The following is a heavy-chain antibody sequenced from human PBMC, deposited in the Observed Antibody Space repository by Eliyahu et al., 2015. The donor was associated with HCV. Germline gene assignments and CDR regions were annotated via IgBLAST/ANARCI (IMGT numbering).Heavy chain of an antibody. CDR2: VYSGGST. D-gene: IGHD3-9*01. CDR1: GFTVXTNF. Sequence: QLVESGGGLVQPGGSLRLSCAAAGFTVXTNFMSWVRPATGKGVGGVSLVYSGGSTYYADSVKGRFTTSRDNSKNALFLQMNSLRAEDTAVYYCALSILTSYSTPGTSFDYWGQGALVTVSS. J-gene: IGHJ4*02. V-gene: IGHV3-66*01. CDR3: ALSILTSYSTPGTSFDY.